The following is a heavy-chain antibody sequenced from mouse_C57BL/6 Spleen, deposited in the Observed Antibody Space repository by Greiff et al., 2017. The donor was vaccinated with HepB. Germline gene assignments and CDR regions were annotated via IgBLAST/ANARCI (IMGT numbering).Heavy chain of an antibody. Sequence: QVQLQQPGAELVKPGASVKISCKASGYAFSSYWMNWVKQRPGKGLEWIGQIYPGDGATNYNGKFKGKATLTADKSSSTAYMQLSSLTSEDSAVYFCAREMVTTAYYYAMDYWGQGTSVTVSS. V-gene: IGHV1-80*01. D-gene: IGHD2-1*01. CDR2: IYPGDGAT. CDR3: AREMVTTAYYYAMDY. CDR1: GYAFSSYW. J-gene: IGHJ4*01.